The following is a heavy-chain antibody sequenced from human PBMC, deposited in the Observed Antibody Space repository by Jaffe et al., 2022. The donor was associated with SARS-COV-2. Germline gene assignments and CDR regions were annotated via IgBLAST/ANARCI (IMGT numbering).Heavy chain of an antibody. Sequence: EVQLLESGGGLVQPGGSLRLSCAASGFTFSSYAMSWVRQAPGKGLEWVSAISGSGGSTYYADSVKGRFTISRDNSKNTLYLQMNSLRAEDTAVYYCAKGVIAVAGTVYYYGMDVWGQGTTVTVSS. D-gene: IGHD6-19*01. V-gene: IGHV3-23*01. CDR3: AKGVIAVAGTVYYYGMDV. CDR1: GFTFSSYA. J-gene: IGHJ6*02. CDR2: ISGSGGST.